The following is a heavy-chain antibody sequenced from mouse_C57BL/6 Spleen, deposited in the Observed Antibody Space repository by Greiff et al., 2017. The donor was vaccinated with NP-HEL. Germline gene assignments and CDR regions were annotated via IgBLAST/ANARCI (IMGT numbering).Heavy chain of an antibody. Sequence: DVMLVESGEGLVKPGGSLKLSCAASGFTFSSYAMSWVRQTPEKRLEWVAYISSGGDYIYYADTVKGRFTISRDNARNTLYLQMSSLKSEDTAMYYCTREGGMGIFAYWGQGTLVTVSA. V-gene: IGHV5-9-1*02. D-gene: IGHD4-1*01. CDR3: TREGGMGIFAY. CDR2: ISSGGDYI. CDR1: GFTFSSYA. J-gene: IGHJ3*01.